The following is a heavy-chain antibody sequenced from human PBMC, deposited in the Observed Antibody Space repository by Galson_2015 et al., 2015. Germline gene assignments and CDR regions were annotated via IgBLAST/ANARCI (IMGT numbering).Heavy chain of an antibody. Sequence: SLRLSCAASGFSFSDYRMNWVRQAPGKGLEWVAYISTASSTIYYADSVKGRFTISRDNARKSPYLQMNSLRDEDTALYYCAREIRQGYYYMDVWGKGTTVTVSS. CDR2: ISTASSTI. J-gene: IGHJ6*03. CDR3: AREIRQGYYYMDV. V-gene: IGHV3-48*02. CDR1: GFSFSDYR.